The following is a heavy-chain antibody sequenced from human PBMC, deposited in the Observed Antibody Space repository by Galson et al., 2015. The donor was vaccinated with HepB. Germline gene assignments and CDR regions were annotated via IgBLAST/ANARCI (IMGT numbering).Heavy chain of an antibody. Sequence: SLRLSCAASGFTVSSNYMSWVRQAPGKGLEWVSVIYSGGSTYYADSVKGRFTISRDNSKNTLYLQMNSLRAEDTAVYYCARDGGTYSSGWYFYFDYWGQGTLVTVSS. D-gene: IGHD6-19*01. J-gene: IGHJ4*02. V-gene: IGHV3-53*01. CDR3: ARDGGTYSSGWYFYFDY. CDR1: GFTVSSNY. CDR2: IYSGGST.